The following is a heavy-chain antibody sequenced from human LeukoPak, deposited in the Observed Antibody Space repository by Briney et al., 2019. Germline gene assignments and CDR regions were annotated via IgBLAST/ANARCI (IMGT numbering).Heavy chain of an antibody. V-gene: IGHV3-48*03. CDR1: GFTFSSYA. J-gene: IGHJ4*02. CDR3: ARDYGGSSPFDY. CDR2: ISSSDSTI. D-gene: IGHD4-23*01. Sequence: GGSLRLSCAASGFTFSSYAMHWVRQAPGKGLEWVSYISSSDSTIYYADSVKGRFTISRDNAKNSLYLQMNSLRAEDTAVYYCARDYGGSSPFDYWGQGTLVTVSS.